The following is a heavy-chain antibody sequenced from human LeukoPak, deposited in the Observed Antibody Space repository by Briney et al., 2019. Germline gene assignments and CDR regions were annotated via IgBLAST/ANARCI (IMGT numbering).Heavy chain of an antibody. V-gene: IGHV3-21*01. J-gene: IGHJ4*02. D-gene: IGHD6-19*01. CDR1: GFTFSSYS. CDR3: ARDQDRSGWYYLDY. Sequence: PGGSLRLSCAGSGFTFSSYSMNWVRQAPGKGLEWVSSISSSSSYISYADSVKGRFTISRDNAKNSLYLQMNSLRAEDTAVYYCARDQDRSGWYYLDYWGQGALVTVSS. CDR2: ISSSSSYI.